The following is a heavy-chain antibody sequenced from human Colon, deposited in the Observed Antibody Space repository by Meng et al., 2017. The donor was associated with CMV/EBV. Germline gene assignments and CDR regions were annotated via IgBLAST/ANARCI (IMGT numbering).Heavy chain of an antibody. Sequence: ASVKVSCKASGYTFTGYYVYWVRQAPGQGLEWMGWIAPTSGSTTYAPNFQGRLTVTRDTSTNTAYMELTRLGSDDTALYFCARGPIPSSYSGPGPLDTWGQGTLVTVSS. CDR2: IAPTSGST. CDR1: GYTFTGYY. D-gene: IGHD1-26*01. CDR3: ARGPIPSSYSGPGPLDT. V-gene: IGHV1-2*02. J-gene: IGHJ5*02.